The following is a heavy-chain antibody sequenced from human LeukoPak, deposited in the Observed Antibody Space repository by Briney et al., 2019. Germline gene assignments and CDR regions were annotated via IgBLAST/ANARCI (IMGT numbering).Heavy chain of an antibody. Sequence: GASVKVSCKASGYTFTSYGISWVRQAPGQGLEWMGWISAYNGNTNYAQKLQGRVTMTTDTSTSTAYMELRSLRSEDTAVYYCARGGYDFWSGSLYYYYYMDVWGKGTTVTVSS. CDR1: GYTFTSYG. CDR3: ARGGYDFWSGSLYYYYYMDV. CDR2: ISAYNGNT. J-gene: IGHJ6*03. V-gene: IGHV1-18*01. D-gene: IGHD3-3*01.